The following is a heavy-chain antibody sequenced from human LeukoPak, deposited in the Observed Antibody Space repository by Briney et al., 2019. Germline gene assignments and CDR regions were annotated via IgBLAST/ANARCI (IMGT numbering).Heavy chain of an antibody. V-gene: IGHV4-39*07. D-gene: IGHD2-8*02. CDR1: GGSISSSSYY. Sequence: SETLSLTCTVSGGSISSSSYYWGWIRQPPGKGLEWIGSIYYSGSTYYNPSLKSRVTISVDTSKNQFSLKLSSVTAADTAVYYCAGLVEYFQHWGQGTLVTVSS. J-gene: IGHJ1*01. CDR3: AGLVEYFQH. CDR2: IYYSGST.